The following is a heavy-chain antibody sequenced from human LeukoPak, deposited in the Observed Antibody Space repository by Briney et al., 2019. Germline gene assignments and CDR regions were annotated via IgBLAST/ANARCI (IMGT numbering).Heavy chain of an antibody. Sequence: GGSLRLSCAASGFTFSSYEMNWVRQAPGKGLEWVSYISSSGSTIYYADSVKGRFTISRDNAKNSLYLQMNSLRAEDTAVYYCARGYGDYRRYYCYGMDVWGKGTTVTVSS. V-gene: IGHV3-48*03. CDR1: GFTFSSYE. J-gene: IGHJ6*04. CDR3: ARGYGDYRRYYCYGMDV. D-gene: IGHD4-17*01. CDR2: ISSSGSTI.